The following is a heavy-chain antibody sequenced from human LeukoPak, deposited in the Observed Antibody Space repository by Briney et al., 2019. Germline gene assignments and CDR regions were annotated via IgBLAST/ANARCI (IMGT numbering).Heavy chain of an antibody. CDR1: GFTFSSYA. D-gene: IGHD2-2*01. Sequence: GGSLRLSCAASGFTFSSYAMSWVRQAPGKGLEWVSAISGSGGSTYYVDSVKGRFTISRDNSKNTLYPQMNSLRAEDTAVYYCAKPRLGCSSTSCYLTAFDYWGQGTLVTVSS. V-gene: IGHV3-23*01. CDR2: ISGSGGST. CDR3: AKPRLGCSSTSCYLTAFDY. J-gene: IGHJ4*02.